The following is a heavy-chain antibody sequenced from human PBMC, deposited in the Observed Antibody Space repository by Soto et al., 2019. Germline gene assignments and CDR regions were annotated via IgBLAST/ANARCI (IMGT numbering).Heavy chain of an antibody. CDR2: ISYDVTYT. Sequence: GGSLRLSCVVSGFTFTPYKMHWVRQAPGKGLEWVATISYDVTYTYYADSVKGRFTISRDNSKNTLYLQMNSLRAEDTARCYCARGLVYDTSGYYFEAWGQGALVTVSS. V-gene: IGHV3-30*03. J-gene: IGHJ5*02. D-gene: IGHD3-22*01. CDR1: GFTFTPYK. CDR3: ARGLVYDTSGYYFEA.